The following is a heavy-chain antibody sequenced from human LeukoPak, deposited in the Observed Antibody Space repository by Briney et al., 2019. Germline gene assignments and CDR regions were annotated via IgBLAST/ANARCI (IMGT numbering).Heavy chain of an antibody. V-gene: IGHV3-23*01. CDR2: IGSGGST. J-gene: IGHJ4*02. D-gene: IGHD6-19*01. Sequence: GGSLRLSCAASGFTFSSYAMSWVRQAPGKGLEWDAGIGSGGSTYYADSVKGRFTISRDNSKNTLYLQMNSLRAEDTAVYYCARSRGSSGRYYFDYWGQGTLVTVSS. CDR3: ARSRGSSGRYYFDY. CDR1: GFTFSSYA.